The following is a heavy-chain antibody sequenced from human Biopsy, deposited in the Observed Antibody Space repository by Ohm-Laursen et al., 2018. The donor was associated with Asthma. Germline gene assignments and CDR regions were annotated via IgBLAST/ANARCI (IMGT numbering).Heavy chain of an antibody. Sequence: VSSVQVSCKASGYNFISFAIHWVRQAPGQRLEWMGWVNTGNGDTKYSQKFQGRVTITRDTSASTAYMELRSLRSEDTATYYCARTYYDFLTGQVKDVFGVWGQGTMVTVSS. D-gene: IGHD3-9*01. CDR1: GYNFISFA. J-gene: IGHJ3*01. CDR2: VNTGNGDT. CDR3: ARTYYDFLTGQVKDVFGV. V-gene: IGHV1-3*04.